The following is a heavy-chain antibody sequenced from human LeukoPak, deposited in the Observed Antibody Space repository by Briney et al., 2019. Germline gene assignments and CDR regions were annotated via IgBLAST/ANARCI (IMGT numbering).Heavy chain of an antibody. CDR2: IYGGGIT. Sequence: PGGSLRLSRTASGFTVSSNYTSWVRQAPGEGLEWVSVIYGGGITYYADSVKGRFAISRDNSKNTVYLQMNNLRAEDTAVYYCARDAYYSGSGSYYPFDSWGQGTLVTVSS. J-gene: IGHJ4*02. V-gene: IGHV3-66*01. CDR1: GFTVSSNY. D-gene: IGHD3-10*01. CDR3: ARDAYYSGSGSYYPFDS.